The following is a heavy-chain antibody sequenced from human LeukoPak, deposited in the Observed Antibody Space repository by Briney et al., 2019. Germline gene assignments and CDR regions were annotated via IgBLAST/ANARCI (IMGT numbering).Heavy chain of an antibody. CDR3: ARLLFIGGYLDY. J-gene: IGHJ4*02. CDR2: IYYSGST. V-gene: IGHV4-59*01. Sequence: SETLSLTCTVSGGSMGSYYWSWIRQPPGKGLEWIGYIYYSGSTNYNPSLKSRVTISVDTSKNQFTLNLSSVTAADTAVYYCARLLFIGGYLDYWGQGTLVTVSS. D-gene: IGHD1-26*01. CDR1: GGSMGSYY.